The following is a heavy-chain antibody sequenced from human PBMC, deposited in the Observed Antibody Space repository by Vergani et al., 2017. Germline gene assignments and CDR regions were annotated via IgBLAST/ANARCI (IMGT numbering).Heavy chain of an antibody. CDR3: ARDARIVVVPAAADYYYYGMDG. D-gene: IGHD2-2*01. V-gene: IGHV4-61*02. J-gene: IGHJ6*02. CDR1: GGSISSGSYY. CDR2: IYTSGST. Sequence: QVQLQESGPGLVKPSQTLSLTCTVSGGSISSGSYYWSWIRQPAGKGLEWIGRIYTSGSTNYNPSLKSRVTISVDTSKNQFSLKLSSVTAADTAVYYCARDARIVVVPAAADYYYYGMDGWGQGTTVTVSS.